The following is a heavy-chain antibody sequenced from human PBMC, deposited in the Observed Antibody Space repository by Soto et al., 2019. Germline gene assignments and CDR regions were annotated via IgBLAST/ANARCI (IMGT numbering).Heavy chain of an antibody. V-gene: IGHV1-69*02. Sequence: ASVKVSCKASGGTFSSYTISWVRQAPGQGLEWMGRIIPILGIANYAQKFQGRVTITADKSTSTAYMELSSLRSEDTAVYYCASRGDSYGSYYYYGMAVWGQGTTVTVSS. CDR3: ASRGDSYGSYYYYGMAV. D-gene: IGHD5-18*01. J-gene: IGHJ6*02. CDR2: IIPILGIA. CDR1: GGTFSSYT.